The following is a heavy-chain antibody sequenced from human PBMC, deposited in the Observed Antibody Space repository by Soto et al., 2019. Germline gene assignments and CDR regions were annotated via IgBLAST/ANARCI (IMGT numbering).Heavy chain of an antibody. CDR1: GGSISSGGYY. V-gene: IGHV4-31*03. Sequence: SETLPLTCTVSGGSISSGGYYWSWIRQHPGKGLEWIGYIYYSGSTYYNPSLKNRVTISVDTSKNQFSLKLSSVTAADTAVYYCARVPQMVRGVIDYWGQGTLVTVSS. CDR2: IYYSGST. J-gene: IGHJ4*02. D-gene: IGHD3-10*01. CDR3: ARVPQMVRGVIDY.